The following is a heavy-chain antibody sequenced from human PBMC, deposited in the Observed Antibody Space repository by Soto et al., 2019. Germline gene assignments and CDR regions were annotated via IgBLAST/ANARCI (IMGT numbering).Heavy chain of an antibody. J-gene: IGHJ4*02. V-gene: IGHV1-58*02. CDR2: IVVGSGNT. Sequence: SVKVSCKASGFTFTRSAMQWVRQARGQRLEWIGWIVVGSGNTKYAQKFQERVTITRDTSTSTAYMELSSLRSEDTAVYYCAARDRTYWGQGTQVTVSS. CDR3: AARDRTY. CDR1: GFTFTRSA.